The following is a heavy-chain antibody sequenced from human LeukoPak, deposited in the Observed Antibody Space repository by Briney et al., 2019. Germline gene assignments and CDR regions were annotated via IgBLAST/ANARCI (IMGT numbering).Heavy chain of an antibody. Sequence: GGSLRLSCAASGFTFSSYSVNWVRQAPGKGLEWVSSISSSSSYIYYADSVKGRFTISRDNAKNSLYLQMNSLRAEDTAVYYCARDQSGPYYYYYMDVWGKGTTVTVSS. D-gene: IGHD3-3*01. J-gene: IGHJ6*03. V-gene: IGHV3-21*01. CDR1: GFTFSSYS. CDR2: ISSSSSYI. CDR3: ARDQSGPYYYYYMDV.